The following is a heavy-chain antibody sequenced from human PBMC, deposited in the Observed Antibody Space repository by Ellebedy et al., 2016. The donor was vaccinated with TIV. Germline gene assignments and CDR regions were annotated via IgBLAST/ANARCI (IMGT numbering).Heavy chain of an antibody. Sequence: SETLSLXXTVSGGSISSSTYYWGWIRQPPGKGLEWIGSIFYSGSTYYNPSLKSRVTISVDTSKNQFSLKLSSVTAADTAVYYCASLRYFDWLPHGFFDYWGQGTLVTVSS. CDR1: GGSISSSTYY. CDR2: IFYSGST. D-gene: IGHD3-9*01. J-gene: IGHJ4*02. CDR3: ASLRYFDWLPHGFFDY. V-gene: IGHV4-39*01.